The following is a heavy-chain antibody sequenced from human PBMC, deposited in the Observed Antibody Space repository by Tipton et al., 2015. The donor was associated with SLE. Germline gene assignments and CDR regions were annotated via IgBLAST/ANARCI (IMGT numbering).Heavy chain of an antibody. CDR1: GGSFSGYY. V-gene: IGHV4-34*01. D-gene: IGHD5-12*01. CDR2: ITHSGGTT. J-gene: IGHJ4*02. CDR3: ARRYGGYALGF. Sequence: TLSLTCVVHGGSFSGYYWNWIRQPPGKGPEWIGEITHSGGTTIYNPSLKSRVTISVGSSNAQFSLRLTSVTAADTAVYYCARRYGGYALGFWSQGTLVTVSS.